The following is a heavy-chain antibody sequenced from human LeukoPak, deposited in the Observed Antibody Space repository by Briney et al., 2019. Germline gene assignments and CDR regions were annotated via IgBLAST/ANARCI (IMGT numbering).Heavy chain of an antibody. Sequence: NTSETLSLTCTVSGGSISSSSYYWGWIRQPPGKGLEWIGSIYYSGSTYYNPSLKSRVTISVDTSKNQFSLKLSSVTAADTAVYYCARGYVGQQLASYFDYWGQGTLVTVSS. J-gene: IGHJ4*02. CDR2: IYYSGST. V-gene: IGHV4-39*01. CDR3: ARGYVGQQLASYFDY. D-gene: IGHD6-13*01. CDR1: GGSISSSSYY.